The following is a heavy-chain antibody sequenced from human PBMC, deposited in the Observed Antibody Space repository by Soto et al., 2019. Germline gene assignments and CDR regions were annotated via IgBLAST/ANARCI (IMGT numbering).Heavy chain of an antibody. CDR1: GFTFSNYA. V-gene: IGHV3-33*01. CDR3: ASCHDYGDHAADY. Sequence: QVQLVESGGGVVQPGRSLRLSCTASGFTFSNYAMHWVRQAPGKGLEWVAVIWYDGSNKYYADSVKGRFTISRDNSKNTLYLQKNSLRAEDTAVYYCASCHDYGDHAADYWGQGTLVTVSS. D-gene: IGHD4-17*01. J-gene: IGHJ4*02. CDR2: IWYDGSNK.